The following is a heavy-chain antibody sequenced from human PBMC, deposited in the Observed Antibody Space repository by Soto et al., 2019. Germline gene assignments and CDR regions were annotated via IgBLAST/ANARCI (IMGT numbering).Heavy chain of an antibody. V-gene: IGHV1-2*02. CDR1: GYCFTGYY. D-gene: IGHD2-8*02. Sequence: HEHLVQSGAEVKRPGASLNVSCKASGYCFTGYYIHWVRQAPGQGLEWMGWINPDSGATNYAQNFQGRVTLTSDTSISTASMDLTSLTSDDTAVYYCARGDYGTGGYPFPYFDYWGQGTLVIVSS. J-gene: IGHJ4*02. CDR2: INPDSGAT. CDR3: ARGDYGTGGYPFPYFDY.